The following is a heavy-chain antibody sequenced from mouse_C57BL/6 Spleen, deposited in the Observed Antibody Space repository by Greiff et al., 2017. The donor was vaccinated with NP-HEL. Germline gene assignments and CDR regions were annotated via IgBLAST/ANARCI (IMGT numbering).Heavy chain of an antibody. CDR2: ISNLAYSI. D-gene: IGHD2-2*01. Sequence: EVKLMESGGGLVQPGGSLKLSCAASGFTFSDYGMAWVRQAPRKGPEWVAFISNLAYSIYYADTVTGRFTISRENAKNTLYLEMSSLRSEDTAMYYCARGTGFWYFDVWGTGTTVTVSS. J-gene: IGHJ1*03. CDR1: GFTFSDYG. V-gene: IGHV5-15*01. CDR3: ARGTGFWYFDV.